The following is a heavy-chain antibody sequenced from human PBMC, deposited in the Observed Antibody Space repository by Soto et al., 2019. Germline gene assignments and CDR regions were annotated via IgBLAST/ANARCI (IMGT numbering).Heavy chain of an antibody. Sequence: PGGSLRLSCAASGFTFSSYGMSWVRQAPGKGLEWVSAISDSGDSTYYAVSVKGRFTVSRNNSKNTLYLQMNSLRAEDTAVYYCAQFSAPSIYDFSSEPDYWGQGTLVTVSS. J-gene: IGHJ4*02. V-gene: IGHV3-23*01. CDR1: GFTFSSYG. CDR3: AQFSAPSIYDFSSEPDY. CDR2: ISDSGDST. D-gene: IGHD6-6*01.